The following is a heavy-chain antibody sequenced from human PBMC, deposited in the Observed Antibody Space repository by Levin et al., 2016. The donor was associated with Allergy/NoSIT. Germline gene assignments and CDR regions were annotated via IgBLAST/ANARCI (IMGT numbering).Heavy chain of an antibody. Sequence: VRQMPGKGLEWMGRIDPSDSYTNFSPSFQGHVTISGDKSISTAYLQLSSLKASDTAMYYCARQMVRGVYGAPHGMDVWGQGTTVTVSS. J-gene: IGHJ6*02. V-gene: IGHV5-10-1*01. CDR2: IDPSDSYT. CDR3: ARQMVRGVYGAPHGMDV. D-gene: IGHD3-10*01.